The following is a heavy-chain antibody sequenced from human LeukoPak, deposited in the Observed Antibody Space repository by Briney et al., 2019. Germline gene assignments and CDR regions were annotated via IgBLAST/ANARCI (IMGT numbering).Heavy chain of an antibody. CDR1: GFTFTSYA. Sequence: GGSLRLSCASSGFTFTSYAVSWVRQAPGKGLEWVSTISYSGGTTYHTDPVKGRFTISRDISKNTVYLQMNSLKAEDTAVYYCAKDGVVRGLGPYYFDSWGQGSLVTVSS. CDR2: ISYSGGTT. D-gene: IGHD3-10*01. V-gene: IGHV3-23*01. CDR3: AKDGVVRGLGPYYFDS. J-gene: IGHJ4*02.